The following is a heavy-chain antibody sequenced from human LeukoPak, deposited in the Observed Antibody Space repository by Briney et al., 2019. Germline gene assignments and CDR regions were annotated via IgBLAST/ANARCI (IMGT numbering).Heavy chain of an antibody. CDR3: ASAAATMTNLRLVDY. CDR1: GLTFRNYA. Sequence: GRSLRLSCTASGLTFRNYAMQWVRQAPGKGLEWVTVISSDGSNRFYTDSVKGRLTISRDNSMNTLYLQMNSLNTEDTAVYYCASAAATMTNLRLVDYWGQGTLVTVSS. D-gene: IGHD4-17*01. V-gene: IGHV3-30-3*01. CDR2: ISSDGSNR. J-gene: IGHJ4*02.